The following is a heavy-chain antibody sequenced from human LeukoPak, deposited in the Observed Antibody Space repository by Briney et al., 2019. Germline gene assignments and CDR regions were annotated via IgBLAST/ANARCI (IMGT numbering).Heavy chain of an antibody. V-gene: IGHV3-30-3*01. CDR1: GFTFSSYA. J-gene: IGHJ4*02. D-gene: IGHD2-2*01. Sequence: GGSLRLSCAASGFTFSSYAMHWVRQAPGKGLEWVAVISYDGSNKYYADSVKGRFTISRDNSKNTLYLQMNSLRAEDTAVYYCANPAADYWGQGTLVTVSS. CDR2: ISYDGSNK. CDR3: ANPAADY.